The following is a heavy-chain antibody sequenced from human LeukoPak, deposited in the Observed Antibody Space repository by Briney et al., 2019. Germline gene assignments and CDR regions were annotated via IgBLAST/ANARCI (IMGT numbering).Heavy chain of an antibody. D-gene: IGHD3-22*01. CDR3: AKDRNYYDSSAYYDY. V-gene: IGHV3-23*01. J-gene: IGHJ4*02. CDR2: ISSSGDST. CDR1: GFTFSSYV. Sequence: GGSLRLSSAGSGFTFSSYVMSWVRQAPGKGLEWVSSISSSGDSTYYADSVKGRFTISRDNSKNTLYLQMNSLRAEDTAVYYCAKDRNYYDSSAYYDYWGPGTLVTVSS.